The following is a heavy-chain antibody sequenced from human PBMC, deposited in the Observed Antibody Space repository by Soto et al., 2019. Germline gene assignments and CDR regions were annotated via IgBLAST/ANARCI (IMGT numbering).Heavy chain of an antibody. CDR3: ARGLTMVRGLILDAFDM. CDR1: GYTFTTYP. Sequence: QVQLVQSGAEVKKPGASVKVSCKTSGYTFTTYPMHWVRQAPGQRLEWMGWINAGNGNTKYPQKSQGRVTITRDTTASTAYMELSSLRSEDTAVYYCARGLTMVRGLILDAFDMWGQGTMVTVSS. V-gene: IGHV1-3*01. J-gene: IGHJ3*02. D-gene: IGHD3-10*01. CDR2: INAGNGNT.